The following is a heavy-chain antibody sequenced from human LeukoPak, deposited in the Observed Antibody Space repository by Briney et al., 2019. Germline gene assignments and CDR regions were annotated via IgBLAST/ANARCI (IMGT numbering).Heavy chain of an antibody. CDR1: GYSFTSYW. CDR3: SRQGFGYDFDY. V-gene: IGHV5-51*01. Sequence: GESLKISCKGSGYSFTSYWIGWVRQMPGKGVEWMGIIYPGDYDTRYSPSFQGQVTISADKSISTSYLQCSSLKASDTAMYYCSRQGFGYDFDYWGQGTLVTVSS. J-gene: IGHJ4*02. CDR2: IYPGDYDT. D-gene: IGHD3-10*01.